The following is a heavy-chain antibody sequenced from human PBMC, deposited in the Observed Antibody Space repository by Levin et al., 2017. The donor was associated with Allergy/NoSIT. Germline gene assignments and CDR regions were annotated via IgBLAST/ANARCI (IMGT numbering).Heavy chain of an antibody. J-gene: IGHJ6*02. Sequence: GGSLRLSCAASGFTFDDYAMHWVRQAPGKGLEWVSGISWNSGSIGYADSVKGRFTISRDNAKNSLYLQMNSLRAEDTALYYCAKDGVLSRPFKYYYYGMDVWGQGTTVTVSS. D-gene: IGHD6-6*01. V-gene: IGHV3-9*01. CDR1: GFTFDDYA. CDR2: ISWNSGSI. CDR3: AKDGVLSRPFKYYYYGMDV.